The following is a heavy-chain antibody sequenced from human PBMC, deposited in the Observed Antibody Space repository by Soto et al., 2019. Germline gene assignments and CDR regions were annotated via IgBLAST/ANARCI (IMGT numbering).Heavy chain of an antibody. Sequence: PSETLSLTCTVSGGAISSYYWSWIRQPPGKGLEWIRYIYYSGSTNYNPSLKSRVTISVDTSKNQFSLKLSSVTAADTAVYYCARTIRGYTYGPFDYWGQGTLVTVSS. CDR1: GGAISSYY. D-gene: IGHD5-18*01. CDR3: ARTIRGYTYGPFDY. CDR2: IYYSGST. V-gene: IGHV4-59*01. J-gene: IGHJ4*02.